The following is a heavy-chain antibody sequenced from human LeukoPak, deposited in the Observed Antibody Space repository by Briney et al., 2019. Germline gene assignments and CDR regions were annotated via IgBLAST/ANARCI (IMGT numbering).Heavy chain of an antibody. Sequence: ASVKVSCKASGYTFISYGISWVRHAPGQGLEWMGWISGYNGNTNYAQKFQGRVTMTTDTSTSTAYLELRRLRSDDTAIYYCAREGPFNSIAAAAAPDYWGQGTLVTVSS. J-gene: IGHJ4*02. CDR1: GYTFISYG. V-gene: IGHV1-18*01. CDR2: ISGYNGNT. D-gene: IGHD6-13*01. CDR3: AREGPFNSIAAAAAPDY.